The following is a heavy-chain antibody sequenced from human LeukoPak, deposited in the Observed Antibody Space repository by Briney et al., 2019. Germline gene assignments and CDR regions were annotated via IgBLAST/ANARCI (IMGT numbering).Heavy chain of an antibody. CDR2: ISGSGGST. J-gene: IGHJ4*02. V-gene: IGHV3-23*01. CDR1: GFTFSSYA. Sequence: PGGSLRLSCAASGFTFSSYAMSWVRQAPGKGLEWVSAISGSGGSTYYADSVKGRFTISRDNSKNTLYLQMNSLRTEGSALYYCVVDLSGSADYWGQGTLVTVSS. CDR3: VVDLSGSADY. D-gene: IGHD3-10*01.